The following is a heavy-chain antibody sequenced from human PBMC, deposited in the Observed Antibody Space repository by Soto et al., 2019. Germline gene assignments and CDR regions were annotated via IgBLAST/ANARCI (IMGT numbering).Heavy chain of an antibody. D-gene: IGHD1-1*01. Sequence: SETLSLTCTVSGDSVSSRNCYWSWIRLPPGKGLEWIGYLYYSGITNYNPSLKSRVTISADTSKNQFSLKLSSVTTADTAVYYCERLDRTHYSDYWGQGTLVTVSS. CDR3: ERLDRTHYSDY. CDR2: LYYSGIT. CDR1: GDSVSSRNCY. J-gene: IGHJ4*02. V-gene: IGHV4-61*01.